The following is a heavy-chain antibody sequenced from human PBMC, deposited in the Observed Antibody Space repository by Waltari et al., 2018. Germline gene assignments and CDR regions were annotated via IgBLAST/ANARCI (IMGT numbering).Heavy chain of an antibody. V-gene: IGHV3-53*01. CDR2: IYSGGNT. CDR3: ARDPGGRYYFDY. Sequence: EVQLVASGGGLIQPGGSLRLSCAASGFTVRSTYMSWVRQAPGKGLEWVSVIYSGGNTYYADSVKGRFTISRDNSKNTLYLQMNSLRADDTAVYYCARDPGGRYYFDYWGQGSLVTVSS. J-gene: IGHJ4*02. CDR1: GFTVRSTY. D-gene: IGHD1-26*01.